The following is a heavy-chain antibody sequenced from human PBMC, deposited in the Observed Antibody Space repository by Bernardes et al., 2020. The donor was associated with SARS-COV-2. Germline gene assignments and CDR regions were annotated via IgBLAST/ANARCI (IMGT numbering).Heavy chain of an antibody. J-gene: IGHJ4*02. V-gene: IGHV4-34*01. CDR2: INHSGSA. CDR3: ARLSYDSSGYSGGLEY. CDR1: GASFSGYY. Sequence: SETLSLTCAVYGASFSGYYWSWIRRPPGKGLEWIGEINHSGSASYNPSLKSRITISVDTSKNQFSLKLSSVTAADTAVYYCARLSYDSSGYSGGLEYWGQGTLVTVSP. D-gene: IGHD3-22*01.